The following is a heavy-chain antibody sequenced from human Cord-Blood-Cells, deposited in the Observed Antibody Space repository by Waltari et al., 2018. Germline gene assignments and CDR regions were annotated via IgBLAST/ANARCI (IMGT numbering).Heavy chain of an antibody. CDR1: GFTFSSYA. CDR3: AKDFTMTTEAFDI. J-gene: IGHJ3*02. D-gene: IGHD4-17*01. CDR2: ISGSVGST. V-gene: IGHV3-23*01. Sequence: EVKLLESGGGLVQPGGSLRLSCAASGFTFSSYAMSGVRQAPGKGMEWVSAISGSVGSTYYADSVKGRFTISRDNSKNTLYLQMNSLRAEDTAVYYCAKDFTMTTEAFDIWGQGTMVTVSS.